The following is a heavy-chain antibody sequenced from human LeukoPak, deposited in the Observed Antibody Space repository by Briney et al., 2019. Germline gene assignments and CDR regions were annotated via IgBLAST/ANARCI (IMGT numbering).Heavy chain of an antibody. J-gene: IGHJ3*02. CDR2: ISWDGGST. CDR1: GFTFDDYT. Sequence: GGSLRLSCAVSGFTFDDYTMHWVRQAPGKGLEWVSLISWDGGSTYYADSVKGRFTISRDNRKNSLYLQMNSLKTEDPALYYCAKDLSGGYSSGSPVAFDIWGQGTMVTVSS. CDR3: AKDLSGGYSSGSPVAFDI. V-gene: IGHV3-43*01. D-gene: IGHD6-19*01.